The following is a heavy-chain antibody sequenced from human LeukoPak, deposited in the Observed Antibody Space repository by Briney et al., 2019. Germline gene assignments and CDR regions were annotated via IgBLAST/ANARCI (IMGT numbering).Heavy chain of an antibody. J-gene: IGHJ4*02. D-gene: IGHD6-6*01. Sequence: PGGSLRLSCAASGFTFSNYAMSWVRQARGEGLEWVSIISYSGGSTNYADSVKGRFTISRDNSKNTLYLQVNSPRVEDTAIYYCARGGGASVSSLKYWGQETLVTVSS. CDR3: ARGGGASVSSLKY. CDR2: ISYSGGST. V-gene: IGHV3-23*01. CDR1: GFTFSNYA.